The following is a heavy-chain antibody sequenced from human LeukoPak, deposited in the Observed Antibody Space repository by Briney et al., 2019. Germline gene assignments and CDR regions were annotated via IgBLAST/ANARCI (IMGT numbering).Heavy chain of an antibody. Sequence: GGSLRLSCAASGFTFSSYWMRWVRHTPGKGLVWVSRIKGDGSSTSYADSVKGRFTISRDNAKNTLYLQMNSLRAEDTAVYYCARDGYSFGHDFDYWGQGTLVTVSS. D-gene: IGHD5-18*01. CDR3: ARDGYSFGHDFDY. V-gene: IGHV3-74*01. CDR1: GFTFSSYW. J-gene: IGHJ4*02. CDR2: IKGDGSST.